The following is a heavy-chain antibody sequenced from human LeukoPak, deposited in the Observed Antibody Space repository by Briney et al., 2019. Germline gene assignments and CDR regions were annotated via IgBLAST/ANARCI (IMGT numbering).Heavy chain of an antibody. CDR1: GFTFSRYS. J-gene: IGHJ6*02. CDR2: ISSSSSFI. D-gene: IGHD2-8*01. V-gene: IGHV3-21*06. CDR3: ARDICSDGVCYYGMDV. Sequence: GGSLRLSCAASGFTFSRYSMNWVRQAPGKGLEWVSSISSSSSFIYYTDSVKGRFTISRDNAKNSLHLQMNSLRAEDTAVYYCARDICSDGVCYYGMDVWGQGTTVTVSS.